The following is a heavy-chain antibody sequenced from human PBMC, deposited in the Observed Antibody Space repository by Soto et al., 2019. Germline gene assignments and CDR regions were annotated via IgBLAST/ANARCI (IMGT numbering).Heavy chain of an antibody. V-gene: IGHV5-51*01. CDR2: IYPGDSGT. D-gene: IGHD2-2*01. CDR3: AKHEGYCSSTTCSNFDS. J-gene: IGHJ4*02. Sequence: GESLKISCKASGYSFPTDWVAWVRQMPGKGLEWMGIIYPGDSGTSYSPSFQGQVTISADKSINTAYLHWSTLKASDTAMYYCAKHEGYCSSTTCSNFDSWGQGTLVTVSS. CDR1: GYSFPTDW.